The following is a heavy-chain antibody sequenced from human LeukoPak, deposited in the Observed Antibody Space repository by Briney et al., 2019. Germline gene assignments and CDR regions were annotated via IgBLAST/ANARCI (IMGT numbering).Heavy chain of an antibody. CDR2: IIPILGIA. CDR3: ATSRDYYGMYV. CDR1: GGTFSSYA. D-gene: IGHD6-6*01. J-gene: IGHJ6*02. Sequence: SVKVSCKASGGTFSSYAISWVRQAPGQGLEWMGRIIPILGIANYAQKFQGRVTITADKSTSTAYMELSSLRSEDTAVYYCATSRDYYGMYVWGQGTTVTVSS. V-gene: IGHV1-69*04.